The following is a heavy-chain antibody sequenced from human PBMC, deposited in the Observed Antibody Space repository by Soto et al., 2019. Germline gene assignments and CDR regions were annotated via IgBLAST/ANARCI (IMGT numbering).Heavy chain of an antibody. Sequence: QVQLVESGGGVVQPGRSLRLSCAASGFTFSSYGMHWVRQAPGKGLEWVAVISYDGSNKYYADSVKGRFTISRDNSKNTLYLQMNSLRAEDTAVYYGAKGVWFGELDYWGQGTLVTVSS. J-gene: IGHJ4*02. V-gene: IGHV3-30*18. CDR1: GFTFSSYG. CDR3: AKGVWFGELDY. CDR2: ISYDGSNK. D-gene: IGHD3-10*01.